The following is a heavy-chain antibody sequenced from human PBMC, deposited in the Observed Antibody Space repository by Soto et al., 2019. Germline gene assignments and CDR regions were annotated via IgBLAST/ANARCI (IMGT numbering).Heavy chain of an antibody. J-gene: IGHJ4*02. CDR3: AKDQITGTTRYFDY. CDR2: ISYDGSNK. CDR1: GFTFSSYG. D-gene: IGHD1-7*01. V-gene: IGHV3-30*18. Sequence: QVQLVESWGGVVQPGRSLRLSCAASGFTFSSYGMHWVRQAPGKGLEWVAVISYDGSNKYYADSVKGRFTISRDNSKNTLYLQMNSLRAEDTAVYYCAKDQITGTTRYFDYWGQGTLVTVSS.